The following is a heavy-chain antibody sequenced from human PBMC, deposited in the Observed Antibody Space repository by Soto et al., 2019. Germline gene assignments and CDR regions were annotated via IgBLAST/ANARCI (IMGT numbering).Heavy chain of an antibody. D-gene: IGHD2-2*01. J-gene: IGHJ6*02. CDR3: ASQAIGARKYHYGFLDV. V-gene: IGHV3-30*04. CDR1: RFTFSDYA. CDR2: ISYDGSSK. Sequence: QVQLVESGGGVVQPGTSLRLSCAASRFTFSDYAMNWVRQAPGKGLEWVTLISYDGSSKYFSASVKGRFTISRDNSKDTLYMHMESVRPADSAMYYCASQAIGARKYHYGFLDVGGQGTAVTVSS.